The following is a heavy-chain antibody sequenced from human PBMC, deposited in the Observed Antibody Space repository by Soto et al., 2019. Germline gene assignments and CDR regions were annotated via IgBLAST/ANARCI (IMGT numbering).Heavy chain of an antibody. D-gene: IGHD3-9*01. CDR1: GGSISSGGYS. V-gene: IGHV4-30-2*01. Sequence: SETLSLTCAVSGGSISSGGYSCNWIRQPPGKGLEWIGYIYHSGSTYYNPSLKSRVTISVDRSKNQFSLKLSSVTAADTAVYYCARELGANYDILTGYYFPTRPSYFDYWGQGTLVTVSS. CDR3: ARELGANYDILTGYYFPTRPSYFDY. J-gene: IGHJ4*02. CDR2: IYHSGST.